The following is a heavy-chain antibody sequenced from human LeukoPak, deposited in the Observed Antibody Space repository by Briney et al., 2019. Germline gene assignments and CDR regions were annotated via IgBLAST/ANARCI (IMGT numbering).Heavy chain of an antibody. CDR2: IYTSGST. Sequence: SPSQTLSLTCTVSGGSINSGDYYWSWIRQPAGKGLEWIGRIYTSGSTNYNPSLKSRVTISVDTSRNQCTLKLSSVTAADTAVYYCARGGNYDSSGYYSGVFDYWGQGTLVTVSS. D-gene: IGHD3-22*01. CDR3: ARGGNYDSSGYYSGVFDY. V-gene: IGHV4-61*02. CDR1: GGSINSGDYY. J-gene: IGHJ4*02.